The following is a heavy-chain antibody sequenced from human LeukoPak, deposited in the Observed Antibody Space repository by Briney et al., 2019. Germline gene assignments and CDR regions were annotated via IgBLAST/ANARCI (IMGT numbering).Heavy chain of an antibody. CDR2: IYHSGST. J-gene: IGHJ4*02. CDR3: ARAPRNSGSYYYFDY. V-gene: IGHV4-30-2*01. CDR1: GGSISSGGYS. D-gene: IGHD1-26*01. Sequence: PSETLSLTCAVSGGSISSGGYSWSWIRQPPGKGLEWIGYIYHSGSTYYNPSLKSRVTISVDRSKNQFSLKLSSVTAADTAVYYCARAPRNSGSYYYFDYWGQGTLVTVSS.